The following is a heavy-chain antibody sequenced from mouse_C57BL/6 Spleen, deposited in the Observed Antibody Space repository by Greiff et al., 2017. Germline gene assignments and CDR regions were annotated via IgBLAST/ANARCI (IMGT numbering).Heavy chain of an antibody. Sequence: QVQLQQSGPGLVQPSQSLSITCTVSGFSLTSYGVHWVRQSPGKGLEWLGVIWSGGSTDYNAAFISRLSISKDNSKSHVFVKMNRLQADDTAIYYCARKGYGSSYYAMDYWGQGTSVTVSS. D-gene: IGHD1-1*01. CDR1: GFSLTSYG. CDR2: IWSGGST. CDR3: ARKGYGSSYYAMDY. V-gene: IGHV2-2*01. J-gene: IGHJ4*01.